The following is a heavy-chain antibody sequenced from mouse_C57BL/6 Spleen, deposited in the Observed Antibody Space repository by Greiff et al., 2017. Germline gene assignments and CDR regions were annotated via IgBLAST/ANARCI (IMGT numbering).Heavy chain of an antibody. CDR2: ISSGSSTL. Sequence: EVQRVESGGGLVKPGGSLKLSCAASGFTFSDYGMHWVRQAPEKGLEWVAYISSGSSTLYYADTVKGRFTISRDNAKNTLFLQMTSLRSEDTAMYYCASKYYDYKAMDYWGQGTSVTVSS. J-gene: IGHJ4*01. V-gene: IGHV5-17*01. D-gene: IGHD1-1*01. CDR3: ASKYYDYKAMDY. CDR1: GFTFSDYG.